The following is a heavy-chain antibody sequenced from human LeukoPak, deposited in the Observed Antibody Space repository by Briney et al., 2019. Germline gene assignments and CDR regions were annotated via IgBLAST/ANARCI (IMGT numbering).Heavy chain of an antibody. Sequence: SETLSLTCAVYGGSFSGYYWGWIRQPPGKGLEWIGEINHSGSTNYNPSLKSRVTISVDTSKNQFSLKLSSVTAADTAVYYCARGRSLRFGQLGLGRWFDPWGQGTLVTVSS. J-gene: IGHJ5*02. V-gene: IGHV4-34*01. D-gene: IGHD6-13*01. CDR2: INHSGST. CDR1: GGSFSGYY. CDR3: ARGRSLRFGQLGLGRWFDP.